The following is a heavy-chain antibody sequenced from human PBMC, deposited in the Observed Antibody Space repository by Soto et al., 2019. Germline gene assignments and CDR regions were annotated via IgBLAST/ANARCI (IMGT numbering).Heavy chain of an antibody. J-gene: IGHJ6*02. Sequence: PSQTLSLTCAISGDSVSSDSAAWNWIRQTPSRGLEWLGRAYYRSKWYIEYAPSVNSRITINPDTSKNQLSLQLISVNPDDTAVYYCVRSRVFIAVTSVTNYYYYYGMDVWGQGTTVTVS. V-gene: IGHV6-1*01. CDR1: GDSVSSDSAA. D-gene: IGHD6-19*01. CDR2: AYYRSKWYI. CDR3: VRSRVFIAVTSVTNYYYYYGMDV.